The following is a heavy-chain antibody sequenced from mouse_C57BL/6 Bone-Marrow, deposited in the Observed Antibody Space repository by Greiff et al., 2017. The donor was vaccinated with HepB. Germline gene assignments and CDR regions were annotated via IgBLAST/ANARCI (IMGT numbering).Heavy chain of an antibody. CDR3: ARRGYYGSSHCFAY. V-gene: IGHV5-6*01. CDR1: GFTFSSYG. D-gene: IGHD1-1*01. J-gene: IGHJ3*01. Sequence: VQLKESGGDLVKPGGSLKLSCAASGFTFSSYGMSWVRQTPDKRLEWVATISSGGSYTYYPDSVKGRFTISRDNAKNTLYLQMSSLKSEDTAMYYCARRGYYGSSHCFAYWGQGTLVTVSA. CDR2: ISSGGSYT.